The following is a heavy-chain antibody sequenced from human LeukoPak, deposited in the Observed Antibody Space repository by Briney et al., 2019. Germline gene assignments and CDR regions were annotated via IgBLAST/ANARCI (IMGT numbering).Heavy chain of an antibody. CDR2: IYSGGST. V-gene: IGHV3-66*04. Sequence: GGSLRLSCAASGFTVNNNYMSWVRQAPGKGLEWVSVIYSGGSTYYADSVKGRFNISRDSSKNTLYLQMNSLRAEDTAVYYCARHRQPDAFDIWGQGTMVIVSS. CDR1: GFTVNNNY. CDR3: ARHRQPDAFDI. D-gene: IGHD1-1*01. J-gene: IGHJ3*02.